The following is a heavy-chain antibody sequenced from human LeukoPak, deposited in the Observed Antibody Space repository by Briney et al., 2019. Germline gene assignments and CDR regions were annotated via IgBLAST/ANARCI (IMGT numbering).Heavy chain of an antibody. D-gene: IGHD6-25*01. CDR3: ARGRLPTSAYYFDY. J-gene: IGHJ4*02. Sequence: PSETLSLTCTVSGGSISRYYWSWIRQPPGKGLEWIGYIYYSGSTNYNPSLKSRVTISVDTSKNQFSLKLSSVTVADTAVYYCARGRLPTSAYYFDYWGQGTLVTVSS. CDR2: IYYSGST. CDR1: GGSISRYY. V-gene: IGHV4-59*12.